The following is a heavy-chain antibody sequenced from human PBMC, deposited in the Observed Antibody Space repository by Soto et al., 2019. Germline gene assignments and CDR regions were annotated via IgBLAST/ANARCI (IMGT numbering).Heavy chain of an antibody. CDR1: EFTLSGYW. CDR3: ARDWNGYRDY. J-gene: IGHJ4*02. CDR2: INQDGSEK. D-gene: IGHD1-1*01. Sequence: GGSLRLSCAASEFTLSGYWMTWVRQAPGKGLEWVANINQDGSEKYYVDSVKGRFTISRDNAKNSLYLQMNSLRAEDTAVYYCARDWNGYRDYWGQGALVTVSS. V-gene: IGHV3-7*05.